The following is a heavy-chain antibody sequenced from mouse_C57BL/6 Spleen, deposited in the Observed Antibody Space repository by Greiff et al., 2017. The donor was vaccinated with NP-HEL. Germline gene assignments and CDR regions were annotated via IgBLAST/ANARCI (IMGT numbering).Heavy chain of an antibody. V-gene: IGHV5-4*01. CDR3: ARDPPDDYDRRDYAMDY. Sequence: EVKLMESGGGLVKPGGSLKLSCAASGFTFSSYAMSWVRQTPEKRLEWVATISDGGSYTYYPDNVKGRFTISRDNAKNNLYLQMSHLKSEDTAMYYCARDPPDDYDRRDYAMDYWGQGTSVTVSS. D-gene: IGHD2-4*01. J-gene: IGHJ4*01. CDR2: ISDGGSYT. CDR1: GFTFSSYA.